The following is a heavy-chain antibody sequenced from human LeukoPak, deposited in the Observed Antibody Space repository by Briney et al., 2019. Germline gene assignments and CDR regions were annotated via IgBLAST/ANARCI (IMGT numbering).Heavy chain of an antibody. Sequence: ASVTLSFKAAGYTFTVYNMHLVWEAPGQGLGWMGWINPNSGGTNYAQKFRGRVTMTRDTSISTAYMELSRLRSDDTAVYYCARDGGSSGFDYWGQGTLVTVSS. V-gene: IGHV1-2*02. CDR3: ARDGGSSGFDY. D-gene: IGHD6-6*01. CDR1: GYTFTVYN. J-gene: IGHJ4*02. CDR2: INPNSGGT.